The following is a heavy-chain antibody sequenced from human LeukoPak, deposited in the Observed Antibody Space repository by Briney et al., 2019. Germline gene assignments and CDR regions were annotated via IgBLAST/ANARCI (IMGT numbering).Heavy chain of an antibody. CDR2: INHSGST. V-gene: IGHV4-34*01. D-gene: IGHD1-20*01. Sequence: SETLSLTCAVYGGSFSGYYWSWIRQPPGKGLEWIGEINHSGSTNYNPSLKSRVTISVDTSKNQFSLKLSSVTAADTAVYYCARERGITGRVFDYWGQGTLVTVSS. J-gene: IGHJ4*02. CDR3: ARERGITGRVFDY. CDR1: GGSFSGYY.